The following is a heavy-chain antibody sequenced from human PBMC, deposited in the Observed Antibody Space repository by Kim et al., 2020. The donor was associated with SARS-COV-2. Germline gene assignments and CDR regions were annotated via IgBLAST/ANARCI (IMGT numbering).Heavy chain of an antibody. CDR2: ISWDGGST. D-gene: IGHD4-17*01. V-gene: IGHV3-43*01. Sequence: GGSLRLSCAASGFTFDDYTMHWVRQAPGKGLEWVSLISWDGGSTYYADSVKGRFTISRDNSKNSLYLQMNSLRTEDTALYYCAKDISYGGNSVGFDYWGRGTLVTVSS. J-gene: IGHJ4*02. CDR3: AKDISYGGNSVGFDY. CDR1: GFTFDDYT.